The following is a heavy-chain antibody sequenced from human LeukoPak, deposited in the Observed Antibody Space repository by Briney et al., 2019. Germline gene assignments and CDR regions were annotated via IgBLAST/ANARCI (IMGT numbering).Heavy chain of an antibody. Sequence: ASVKVSCKASGYTFTGYYMHWVRQAPGQGLEWMGWINAGNGNTKYSQKFQGRVTITRDTSASTAYMELSSLRSEDTAVYYCARDKSNQYYFDYWGQGTLVTVSS. CDR3: ARDKSNQYYFDY. D-gene: IGHD4-11*01. CDR1: GYTFTGYY. V-gene: IGHV1-3*01. CDR2: INAGNGNT. J-gene: IGHJ4*02.